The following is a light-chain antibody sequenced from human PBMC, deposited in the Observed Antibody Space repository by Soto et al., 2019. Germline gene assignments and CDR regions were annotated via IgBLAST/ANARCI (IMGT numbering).Light chain of an antibody. CDR1: SSNIGSTYD. CDR2: GNT. Sequence: QSALTQPPTVSGAPAQRVTISYTESSSNIGSTYDVQWYQQLPGTAPKLLIHGNTDRPSGVPDRFSGSKSGTSASLAITGLQADDEADYYCQSYDDSLSVHYVFGTGTKVTVL. V-gene: IGLV1-40*01. CDR3: QSYDDSLSVHYV. J-gene: IGLJ1*01.